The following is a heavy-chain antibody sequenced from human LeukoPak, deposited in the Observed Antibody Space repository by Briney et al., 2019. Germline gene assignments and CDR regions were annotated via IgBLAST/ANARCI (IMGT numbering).Heavy chain of an antibody. CDR2: INPNSGGT. Sequence: ASVKVSCKASGYTVTGYYMHWVRQAPGQGLEWMGWINPNSGGTNYAQKFQGRVTMTRDTSISTAYMELSRLRSDDTAVYYCARAGARNYYDSSGSFDYWGQGTLVTVSS. V-gene: IGHV1-2*02. J-gene: IGHJ4*02. CDR3: ARAGARNYYDSSGSFDY. CDR1: GYTVTGYY. D-gene: IGHD3-22*01.